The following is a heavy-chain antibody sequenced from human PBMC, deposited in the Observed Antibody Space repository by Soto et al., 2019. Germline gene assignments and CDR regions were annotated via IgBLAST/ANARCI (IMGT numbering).Heavy chain of an antibody. J-gene: IGHJ4*02. CDR2: IYHSGST. V-gene: IGHV4-38-2*01. CDR3: ASRRYYYDSSGYYDY. D-gene: IGHD3-22*01. Sequence: PSETLSLTCAVSGYSISSGYYWGWIRQPPGKGLEWIGSIYHSGSTYYNPSLKSRVTISVDTSKNQFSLKLSSVTAADTAVHYCASRRYYYDSSGYYDYWGQGALVTVSS. CDR1: GYSISSGYY.